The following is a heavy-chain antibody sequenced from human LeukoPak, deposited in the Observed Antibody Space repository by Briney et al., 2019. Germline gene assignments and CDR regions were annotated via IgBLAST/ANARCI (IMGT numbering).Heavy chain of an antibody. CDR2: ISGSGGST. V-gene: IGHV3-23*01. CDR1: GFTFSSYA. CDR3: ATTGDSSGWFIYYFDY. Sequence: PGGSLRLSCAASGFTFSSYAMSWVRQAPGKGLECVSAISGSGGSTYYADSVKGRFTISRDNSKNTLYLQMNSLRAEDTAVYYCATTGDSSGWFIYYFDYWGQGTLVTVSS. D-gene: IGHD6-19*01. J-gene: IGHJ4*02.